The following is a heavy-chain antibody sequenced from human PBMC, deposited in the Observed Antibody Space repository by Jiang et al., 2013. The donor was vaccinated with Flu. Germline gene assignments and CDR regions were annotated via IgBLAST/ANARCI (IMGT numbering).Heavy chain of an antibody. CDR1: GGSISSYY. J-gene: IGHJ5*02. V-gene: IGHV4-59*10. Sequence: TCAVYGGSISSYYWSWIRQPAGKGLEWIGRIYTSGSTNYNPSLKSRVTMSVDTSKNQFSLKLSSVTAADTAVYYCARAIYDSSGYYYGNWFDPWGQGTLVTVSS. D-gene: IGHD3-22*01. CDR3: ARAIYDSSGYYYGNWFDP. CDR2: IYTSGST.